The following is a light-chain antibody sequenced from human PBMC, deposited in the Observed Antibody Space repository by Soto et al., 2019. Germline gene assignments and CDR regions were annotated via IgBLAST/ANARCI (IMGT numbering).Light chain of an antibody. CDR1: QDISNY. J-gene: IGKJ1*01. CDR2: DAS. Sequence: DLQMTQSPSSLSASVGDRVTITCQASQDISNYLNWYQQKPGKAPKLLIYDASNLETGVPSRFSASGSGTDFTFTISSLQPEDIATYYCQQYDNLPWTFGQGTKVETK. CDR3: QQYDNLPWT. V-gene: IGKV1-33*01.